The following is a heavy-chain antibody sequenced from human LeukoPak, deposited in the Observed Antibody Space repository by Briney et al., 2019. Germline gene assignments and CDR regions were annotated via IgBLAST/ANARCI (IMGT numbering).Heavy chain of an antibody. Sequence: SQTLSLTCTVSGGYISSGGYYWSWIRQHPGKGLEWIGYIYYSGSTYYNPSLKSRVTISVDTSKNQFSLKLSSVTAADTAVYYCARSLEDSSGYYQPDYFDYWGQGTLVTVSS. D-gene: IGHD3-22*01. J-gene: IGHJ4*02. CDR1: GGYISSGGYY. CDR2: IYYSGST. V-gene: IGHV4-31*03. CDR3: ARSLEDSSGYYQPDYFDY.